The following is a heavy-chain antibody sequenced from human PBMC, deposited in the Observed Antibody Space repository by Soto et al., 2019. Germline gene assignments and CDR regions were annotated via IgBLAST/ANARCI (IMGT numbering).Heavy chain of an antibody. CDR2: IKSKTNGGTT. J-gene: IGHJ6*03. Sequence: PGGSLRLSCAASGFTFSNAWRSWVRQAPGKGLEWVGRIKSKTNGGTTDYAAPVKGRFTISRDDSKNMLYLQMNSLKTEDTAVYYCTTDNFNEQNFWSGRDYYYYMDVWGKGTTVTVSS. V-gene: IGHV3-15*01. D-gene: IGHD3-3*01. CDR1: GFTFSNAW. CDR3: TTDNFNEQNFWSGRDYYYYMDV.